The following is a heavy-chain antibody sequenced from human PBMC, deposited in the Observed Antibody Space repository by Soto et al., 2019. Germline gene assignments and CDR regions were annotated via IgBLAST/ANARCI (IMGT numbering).Heavy chain of an antibody. CDR2: IYWGDDK. Sequence: QITLQESGPTLVKPTQTLTLTCTFSGFSLSTSGVGVGWIRQPLRKALEWLALIYWGDDKRYSPSLKSRLSITKDTSKNQVVLTMTNMDPEDTATYYCAAHGSGTYYNPLYNWFDPWGPGTLVTVSS. CDR3: AAHGSGTYYNPLYNWFDP. CDR1: GFSLSTSGVG. V-gene: IGHV2-5*02. J-gene: IGHJ5*02. D-gene: IGHD3-10*01.